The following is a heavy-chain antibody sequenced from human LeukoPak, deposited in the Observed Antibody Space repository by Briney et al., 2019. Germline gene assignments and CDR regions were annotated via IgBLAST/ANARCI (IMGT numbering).Heavy chain of an antibody. Sequence: GGSLRLSCAASGFTFSSYDMHWVRQATGKGLEWVSAIDTAGNTYYPGSVKGRFTISRDNSKNTVYLQMNSLRAEDTAVYYCAKDMGYTSMLSDEWGQGTLVTVSS. J-gene: IGHJ4*02. D-gene: IGHD3-16*01. CDR1: GFTFSSYD. CDR3: AKDMGYTSMLSDE. CDR2: IDTAGNT. V-gene: IGHV3-13*04.